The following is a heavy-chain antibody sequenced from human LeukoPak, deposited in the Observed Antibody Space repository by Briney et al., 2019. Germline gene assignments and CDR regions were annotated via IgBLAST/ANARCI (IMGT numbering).Heavy chain of an antibody. Sequence: QAGGSLRLSCAASGFTFSSYWMHWVRQAPGKGLVWVSRMNSDGSSTNYADAVKGRFTISRDNAKNMLYLQMNSLRVEDTAVYYCARDRYYAIDYWGQGTLVTVSS. CDR1: GFTFSSYW. CDR2: MNSDGSST. D-gene: IGHD3-22*01. CDR3: ARDRYYAIDY. J-gene: IGHJ4*02. V-gene: IGHV3-74*01.